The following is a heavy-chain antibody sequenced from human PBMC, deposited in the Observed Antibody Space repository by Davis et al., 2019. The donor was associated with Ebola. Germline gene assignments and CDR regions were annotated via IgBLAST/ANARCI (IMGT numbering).Heavy chain of an antibody. V-gene: IGHV4-34*01. CDR3: ARGYSNWFDP. D-gene: IGHD1-26*01. Sequence: SETLSLTCTVSGGSISGYYWSWIRQPPGKGLEWIGEINHSGSTNYNPSLKSRVTISVDTSKNQFSLKLSSVTAADTAVYYCARGYSNWFDPWGQGTLVTVSS. CDR1: GGSISGYY. J-gene: IGHJ5*02. CDR2: INHSGST.